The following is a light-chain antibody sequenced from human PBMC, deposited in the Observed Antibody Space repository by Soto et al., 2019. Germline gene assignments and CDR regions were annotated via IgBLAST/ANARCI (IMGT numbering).Light chain of an antibody. CDR2: DVS. CDR1: STDVGGYNY. J-gene: IGLJ1*01. Sequence: QSVLTQPPSASGSPGQSVTISCTGTSTDVGGYNYVSWYQQHPGKAPKLMIFDVSKRPSGVPDRFSAFKSGNAASLTVSGLQAEDEADYYCSSYAGSKNPYVFGSGTKLTVL. CDR3: SSYAGSKNPYV. V-gene: IGLV2-8*01.